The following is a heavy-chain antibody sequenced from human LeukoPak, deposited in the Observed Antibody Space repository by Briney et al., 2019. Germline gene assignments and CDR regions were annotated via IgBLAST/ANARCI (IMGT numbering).Heavy chain of an antibody. D-gene: IGHD1-26*01. V-gene: IGHV4-59*01. CDR1: GGSISSYY. CDR3: AREEINSGSYPH. CDR2: IYYSGST. J-gene: IGHJ4*02. Sequence: PSETLSLTCTVSGGSISSYYWSWIRQPPGKGLEWIGYIYYSGSTNYNPSLKSRVTISVDTSKNQFSLKLSSETAADTAVYYCAREEINSGSYPHWGQGTLVTVSS.